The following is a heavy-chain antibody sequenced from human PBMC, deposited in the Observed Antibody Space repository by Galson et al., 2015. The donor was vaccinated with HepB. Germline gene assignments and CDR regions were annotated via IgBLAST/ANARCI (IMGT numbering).Heavy chain of an antibody. Sequence: SVKVSCKASGGTFSSYAISWVRQAPGQGLEWMGGIIPIFGTANYAQKFQGRVTITADESTSTAYMELSSLRSEDTAVYYCARDWTGYCSGGSCYSGSWFDPWGQGTLVTVSS. D-gene: IGHD2-15*01. CDR1: GGTFSSYA. CDR2: IIPIFGTA. V-gene: IGHV1-69*13. CDR3: ARDWTGYCSGGSCYSGSWFDP. J-gene: IGHJ5*02.